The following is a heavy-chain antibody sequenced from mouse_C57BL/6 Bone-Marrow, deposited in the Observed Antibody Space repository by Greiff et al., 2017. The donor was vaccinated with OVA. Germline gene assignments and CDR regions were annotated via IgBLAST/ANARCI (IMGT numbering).Heavy chain of an antibody. J-gene: IGHJ2*01. Sequence: EVMLVESGGGLVKPGGSLKLSCAASGFTFSSYAMSWVRQTPEKRLEWVATISDGGSYTYYPDNVKGRFTISRDNAKNNLYLQMSHLKSEDTAMYYCARRAYYSNYVDYWGQGTTLTVSS. CDR3: ARRAYYSNYVDY. D-gene: IGHD2-5*01. V-gene: IGHV5-4*03. CDR2: ISDGGSYT. CDR1: GFTFSSYA.